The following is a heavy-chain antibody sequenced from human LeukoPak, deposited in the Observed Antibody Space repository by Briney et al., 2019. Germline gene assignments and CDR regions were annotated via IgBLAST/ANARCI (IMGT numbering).Heavy chain of an antibody. CDR2: IKEDESEK. Sequence: PGRSLRLSCAASGFTFSNYWMSWVRQAPGNGPEWVANIKEDESEKNYVDSVKGRFTISRDNAKNSLYLQMNSLRAEDTAVYYCARKRGVNYYFDYWGQGTLVTVSS. CDR3: ARKRGVNYYFDY. V-gene: IGHV3-7*01. D-gene: IGHD3-10*01. CDR1: GFTFSNYW. J-gene: IGHJ4*02.